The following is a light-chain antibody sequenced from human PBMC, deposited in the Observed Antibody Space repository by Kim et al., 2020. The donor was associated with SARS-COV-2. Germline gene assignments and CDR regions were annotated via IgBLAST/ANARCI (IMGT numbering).Light chain of an antibody. CDR3: GTWDSGLTSGGL. V-gene: IGLV1-51*01. Sequence: KVAISCSGSYSNIANNYVSWYQHVPGTVPRLLIYDNDKRPSGIPDRFSGSKSGTSATLAITGLQTGDEAIYYGGTWDSGLTSGGLFGGGTQLTVL. CDR1: YSNIANNY. CDR2: DND. J-gene: IGLJ3*02.